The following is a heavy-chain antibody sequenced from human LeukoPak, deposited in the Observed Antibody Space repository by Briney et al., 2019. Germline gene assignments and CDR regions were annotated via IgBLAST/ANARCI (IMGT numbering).Heavy chain of an antibody. CDR2: ISSSGSTI. J-gene: IGHJ4*02. Sequence: PGGSLRLSCAASGFTFSSYEMNWVRQAPGKGLEWVSYISSSGSTIYYADSVKGRFTISRDNAKNSLYLQMNSLRAEDTAVYYCARARAYYYDSSGYPDYWGQGTLVTVSS. CDR1: GFTFSSYE. V-gene: IGHV3-48*03. D-gene: IGHD3-22*01. CDR3: ARARAYYYDSSGYPDY.